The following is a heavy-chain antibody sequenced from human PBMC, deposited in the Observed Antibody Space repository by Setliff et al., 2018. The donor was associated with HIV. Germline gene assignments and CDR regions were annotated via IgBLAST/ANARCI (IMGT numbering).Heavy chain of an antibody. J-gene: IGHJ4*02. Sequence: GSLRLSCTASGFTFGDYAMSWVRQAPGKGLEWVGFIRSRAYGGTTEYAASVKGRFTISRDDSKNTLYLQMNSLKTEDTAVYYCTTEESGYYYDSSGYYYWGQGTLVTVSS. CDR3: TTEESGYYYDSSGYYY. CDR1: GFTFGDYA. D-gene: IGHD3-22*01. CDR2: IRSRAYGGTT. V-gene: IGHV3-49*04.